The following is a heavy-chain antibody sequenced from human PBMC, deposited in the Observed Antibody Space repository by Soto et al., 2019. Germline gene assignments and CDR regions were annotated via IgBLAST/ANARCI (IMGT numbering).Heavy chain of an antibody. V-gene: IGHV3-11*06. J-gene: IGHJ4*02. Sequence: GGSLRLSCVGSDFSLSGFYMSWVRQAPGKGLEWLSFISMSGSYKTYAAPVEGRFTISRDNVKNILYLQMDSLRVEDTAVYYCASRGHCSNGQCHPFDYWGQGTQVTVSS. CDR1: DFSLSGFY. CDR2: ISMSGSYK. CDR3: ASRGHCSNGQCHPFDY. D-gene: IGHD2-8*01.